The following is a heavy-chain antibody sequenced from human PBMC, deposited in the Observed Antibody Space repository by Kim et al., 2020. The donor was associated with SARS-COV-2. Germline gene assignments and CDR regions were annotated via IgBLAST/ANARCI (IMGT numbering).Heavy chain of an antibody. CDR3: DAADY. CDR1: GFPFSNFA. V-gene: IGHV3-23*01. CDR2: ISGGGHRT. J-gene: IGHJ4*02. Sequence: GGSLRLSCAASGFPFSNFAMGWVRQAPGKGLEWVSTISGGGHRTHYADSVKGRFTISRDDSRNILYLQMNNLGAEDTAVYYCDAADYWGQGTLVTVSS. D-gene: IGHD6-13*01.